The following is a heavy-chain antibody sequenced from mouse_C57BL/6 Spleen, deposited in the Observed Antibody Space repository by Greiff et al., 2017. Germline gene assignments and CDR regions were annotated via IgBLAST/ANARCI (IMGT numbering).Heavy chain of an antibody. V-gene: IGHV1-76*01. CDR3: ARFDYDGGGYYAMDY. CDR2: IYPGSGNT. J-gene: IGHJ4*01. CDR1: GYTFTDYY. D-gene: IGHD2-4*01. Sequence: QVQLQQSGAELVRPGASVKLSCKASGYTFTDYYINWVKQRPGQGLEWIARIYPGSGNTYYNEKFKGKATLTAEKSSSTAYMQLSSLTSEDSAVYFCARFDYDGGGYYAMDYWGQGTSVTVSS.